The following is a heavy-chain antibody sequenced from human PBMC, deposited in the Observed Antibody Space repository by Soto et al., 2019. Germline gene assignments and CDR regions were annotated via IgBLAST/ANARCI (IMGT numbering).Heavy chain of an antibody. Sequence: QVQLQQWGAALLKPSETLSLTCVVYGGSFSGYYWSWIRQSPGKGLEWIGGINHRGSTNYNPSLESRVTISVDTSKNQFSLKLPSVTAADTAMYYCARDGFCTSTTCRVGNWFDPWGQGTLVTVSS. CDR1: GGSFSGYY. D-gene: IGHD2-2*01. CDR3: ARDGFCTSTTCRVGNWFDP. J-gene: IGHJ5*02. CDR2: INHRGST. V-gene: IGHV4-34*01.